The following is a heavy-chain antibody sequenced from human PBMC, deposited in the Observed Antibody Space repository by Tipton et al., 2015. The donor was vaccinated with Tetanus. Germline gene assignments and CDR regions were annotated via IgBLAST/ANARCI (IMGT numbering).Heavy chain of an antibody. V-gene: IGHV1-46*01. CDR2: INPSGGRT. CDR3: ASWSQVESFDI. Sequence: QSGPEVKKPGASVNVSCKASGYTFTSYFMQWVRQAPGQGLEWMGIINPSGGRTNYVQKFQGGLTMTRDKSTSTVYMELSSLRSEDTAVYYCASWSQVESFDIWGQGTMVTVSS. J-gene: IGHJ3*02. CDR1: GYTFTSYF. D-gene: IGHD3-3*01.